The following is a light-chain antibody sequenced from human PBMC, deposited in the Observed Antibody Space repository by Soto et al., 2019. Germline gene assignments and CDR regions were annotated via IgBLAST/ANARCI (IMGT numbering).Light chain of an antibody. J-gene: IGLJ1*01. CDR3: SSYAGSSTLPYV. CDR1: SSDVGGYNY. Sequence: QSALTQPASVSGSPGQSITISCTGTSSDVGGYNYVSWYQQHPGKAPKLMIYDVSNRPSGVSNRFSGSKSGNTASLTISGLRAEDGADCYCSSYAGSSTLPYVFGTGTKVTVL. CDR2: DVS. V-gene: IGLV2-14*01.